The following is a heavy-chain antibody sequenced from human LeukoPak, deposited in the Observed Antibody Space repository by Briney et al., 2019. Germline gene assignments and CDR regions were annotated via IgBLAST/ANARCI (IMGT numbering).Heavy chain of an antibody. Sequence: ASVKVSCKASGYTFTNYDINWVRQATGQGLEWMGYMNPNSGNTGYAQKFQGRVTITTNTSISTAYMELSRLRSDDTAAYYCAREGSYDILTGYLPDYWGQGTLVTVSS. CDR1: GYTFTNYD. V-gene: IGHV1-8*03. CDR2: MNPNSGNT. D-gene: IGHD3-9*01. CDR3: AREGSYDILTGYLPDY. J-gene: IGHJ4*02.